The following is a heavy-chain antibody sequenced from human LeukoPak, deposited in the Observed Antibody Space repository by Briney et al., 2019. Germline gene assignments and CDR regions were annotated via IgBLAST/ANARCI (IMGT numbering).Heavy chain of an antibody. V-gene: IGHV3-7*01. CDR3: ARDYFSRAAVLGYFDL. Sequence: GGSLRLSCAASGFTFSSYAMSWVRQAPGKGLEWVANIKQDGSEKYYVDSVKGRFTISRDNAKNSLYLQMNSLTAEDTAVYYCARDYFSRAAVLGYFDLWGRGTLVTVS. CDR1: GFTFSSYA. D-gene: IGHD2-15*01. CDR2: IKQDGSEK. J-gene: IGHJ2*01.